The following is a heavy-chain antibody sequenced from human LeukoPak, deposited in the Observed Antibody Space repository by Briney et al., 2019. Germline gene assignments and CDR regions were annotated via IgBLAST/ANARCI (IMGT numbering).Heavy chain of an antibody. Sequence: GGSLRLSCAASGFTFSSYWMSWVRQAPGKGLEWVANIKPDGSEKYYVDSVEGRFTISRDNAKNSVYLQMNSLRAGDTAVYYCAKSIGWGGFFEYWGQGTLVTVSS. CDR2: IKPDGSEK. CDR3: AKSIGWGGFFEY. CDR1: GFTFSSYW. D-gene: IGHD3-10*01. V-gene: IGHV3-7*03. J-gene: IGHJ4*02.